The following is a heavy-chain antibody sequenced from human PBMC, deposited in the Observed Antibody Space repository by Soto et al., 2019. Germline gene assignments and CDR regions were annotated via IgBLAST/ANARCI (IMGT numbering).Heavy chain of an antibody. V-gene: IGHV4-39*01. CDR3: ASVLPSSSWYVIY. CDR2: IYYSGST. D-gene: IGHD6-13*01. CDR1: GGSISSSSYY. J-gene: IGHJ4*02. Sequence: SETLSLTCTVSGGSISSSSYYWGWIRQPPGKGLEWIGSIYYSGSTYYNPSLKSRVTISVDTSKNQFSLKLSSVTAADTAVYYCASVLPSSSWYVIYWGQGTLVTVSS.